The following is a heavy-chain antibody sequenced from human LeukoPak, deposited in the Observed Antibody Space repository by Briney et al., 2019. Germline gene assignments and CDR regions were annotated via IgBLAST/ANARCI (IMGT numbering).Heavy chain of an antibody. Sequence: GGSLRLSCAASGFTFSGRWMSWLRQAPGKGLEWVANINQDGTDKYYVDSVKGRFTISRDNAKNSLYLQMNSLRAEDTAVYYCAREIVGTHKSRFDPWGQGTLVTVSS. CDR1: GFTFSGRW. V-gene: IGHV3-7*03. D-gene: IGHD1-26*01. J-gene: IGHJ5*02. CDR3: AREIVGTHKSRFDP. CDR2: INQDGTDK.